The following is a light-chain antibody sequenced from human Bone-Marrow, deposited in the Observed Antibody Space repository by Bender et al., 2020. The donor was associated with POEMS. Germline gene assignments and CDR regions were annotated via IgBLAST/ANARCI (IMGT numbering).Light chain of an antibody. Sequence: QVVLTQLPSTSASLGASVKLTCTLSSGHNGYAVAWHQQRPGKGPRYLMKLNSDGSNYKGDGISDRFSGSSSGAARHLTISSLQSGDEADYYCQTWETGIRVFGGGTKLTVL. J-gene: IGLJ3*02. V-gene: IGLV4-69*01. CDR2: LNSDGSN. CDR3: QTWETGIRV. CDR1: SGHNGYA.